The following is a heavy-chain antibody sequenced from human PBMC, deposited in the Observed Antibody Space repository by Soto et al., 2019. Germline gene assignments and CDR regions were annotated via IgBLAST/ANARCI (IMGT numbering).Heavy chain of an antibody. D-gene: IGHD1-26*01. CDR3: ARHRHPRGTVGATSPLDP. V-gene: IGHV3-53*01. CDR2: HYSGGST. J-gene: IGHJ5*02. CDR1: GFSVSSNY. Sequence: GSLRLSCAISGFSVSSNYLSWVRQAPGKGLEWVSVHYSGGSTYYADSVQGRFTISRDKSNNTLYLQMRRVRAEDTAVYFCARHRHPRGTVGATSPLDPWGQGTQVTVSS.